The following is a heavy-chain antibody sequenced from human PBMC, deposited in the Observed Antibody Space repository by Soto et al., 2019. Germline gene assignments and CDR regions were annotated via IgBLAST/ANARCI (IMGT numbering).Heavy chain of an antibody. CDR1: GGYISSGVYY. V-gene: IGHV4-31*03. CDR2: IYYSGSA. J-gene: IGHJ6*02. CDR3: ARLSYYGMDV. Sequence: TLSLTCTVSGGYISSGVYYWSWIRQHPGKGLEWIGYIYYSGSAYYNPSLKSRVTISVDTSKNQFSLKLSSVTAADTAVYYCARLSYYGMDVWGQGTTVTVSS.